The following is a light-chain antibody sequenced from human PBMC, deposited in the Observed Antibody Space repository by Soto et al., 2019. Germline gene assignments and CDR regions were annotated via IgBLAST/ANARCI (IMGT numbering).Light chain of an antibody. V-gene: IGKV3-15*01. CDR1: QSVSSN. J-gene: IGKJ5*01. CDR3: QQYHNWPIT. CDR2: DAS. Sequence: EIVLTQSPGTLSLSPGERATLSCRASQSVSSNLAWHQQKPGQAPRILMCDASTRATGIPARFSGSGSGTEFTLTISSLQSEDFAVYYCQQYHNWPITFGQGTRLEIK.